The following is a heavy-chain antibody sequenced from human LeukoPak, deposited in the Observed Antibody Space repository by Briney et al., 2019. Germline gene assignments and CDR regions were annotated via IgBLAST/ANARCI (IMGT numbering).Heavy chain of an antibody. CDR1: GGSISSSAYH. D-gene: IGHD2-21*02. Sequence: SETLSLTCTVSGGSISSSAYHWGWIRQPPGKGLEWIGSIHYSRSTYYNPSLKSRVTISVDTSKNQFSLKLSSVTAADTAVYYCARVFQDVVVTAFDAFDIWGQGTMVTVSS. CDR3: ARVFQDVVVTAFDAFDI. V-gene: IGHV4-39*07. CDR2: IHYSRST. J-gene: IGHJ3*02.